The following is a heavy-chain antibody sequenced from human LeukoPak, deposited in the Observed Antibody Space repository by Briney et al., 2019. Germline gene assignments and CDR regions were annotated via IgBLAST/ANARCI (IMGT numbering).Heavy chain of an antibody. Sequence: GRSLRLSCAASGFTFDDYAMHWVRQAPGKGLEWVSGISWNSGSIGYADSVKGRFTISRDNAKNSLYLQMNSLRAEDMALYYCAKDKSRFLEWLSFDYWGQGTLVTVCS. D-gene: IGHD3-3*01. CDR2: ISWNSGSI. J-gene: IGHJ4*02. CDR3: AKDKSRFLEWLSFDY. CDR1: GFTFDDYA. V-gene: IGHV3-9*03.